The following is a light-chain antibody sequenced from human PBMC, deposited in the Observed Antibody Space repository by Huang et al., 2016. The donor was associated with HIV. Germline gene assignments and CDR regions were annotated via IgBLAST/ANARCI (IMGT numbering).Light chain of an antibody. Sequence: EIVLTQSPGTLSLSPGERATLPCRASQSVSSKYLSWYQQKHGQAPRLLIYGAAYRATGIPDRFSGSGSGTDFTITISRREPEDFAVYYCQQYDSSPIFTFGPGTKVDIK. J-gene: IGKJ3*01. CDR1: QSVSSKY. CDR2: GAA. V-gene: IGKV3-20*01. CDR3: QQYDSSPIFT.